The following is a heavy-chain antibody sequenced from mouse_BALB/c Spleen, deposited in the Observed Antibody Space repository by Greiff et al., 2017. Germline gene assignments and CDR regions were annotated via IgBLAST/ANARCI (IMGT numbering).Heavy chain of an antibody. CDR3: ANYYYGSSHYAMDY. Sequence: VQLKQSGAELVKPGASVKLSCTASGFNIKDTYMHWVKQRPEQGLEWIGRIDPANGNTKYDPKFQGKATITADTSSNTAYLQLSSLTSEDTAVYYCANYYYGSSHYAMDYWGQGTSVTVSS. D-gene: IGHD1-1*01. CDR1: GFNIKDTY. J-gene: IGHJ4*01. CDR2: IDPANGNT. V-gene: IGHV14-3*02.